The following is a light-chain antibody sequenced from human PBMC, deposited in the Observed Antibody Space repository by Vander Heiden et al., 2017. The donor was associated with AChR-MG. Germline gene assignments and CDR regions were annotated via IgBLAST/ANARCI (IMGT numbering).Light chain of an antibody. CDR2: AAS. Sequence: DVHLTQSPSSLSASVGARVTITCRASQRISKNLDWYQHKPGKAPKLLIYAASTLHSGVPSRFSGSGYGTVFTLTISSLQPEDFATYYCLQSDDTPPWTFGQGTKVEIK. V-gene: IGKV1-39*01. J-gene: IGKJ1*01. CDR1: QRISKN. CDR3: LQSDDTPPWT.